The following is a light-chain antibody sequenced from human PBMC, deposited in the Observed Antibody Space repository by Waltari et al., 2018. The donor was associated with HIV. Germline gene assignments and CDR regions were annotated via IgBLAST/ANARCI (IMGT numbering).Light chain of an antibody. Sequence: QSALTQPASVSGSPGQSISISCIGTISDIGSSEFVSWYQQHPGKVPKLIIYEVTNRPSGISNRFSGSKSDNTASLTIVGLRLEDEADYYCASYTASSSFVFGTGTNVTVL. J-gene: IGLJ1*01. CDR3: ASYTASSSFV. CDR1: ISDIGSSEF. V-gene: IGLV2-23*02. CDR2: EVT.